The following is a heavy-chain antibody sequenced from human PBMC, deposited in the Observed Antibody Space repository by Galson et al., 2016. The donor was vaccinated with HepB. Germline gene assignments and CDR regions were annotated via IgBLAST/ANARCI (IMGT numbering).Heavy chain of an antibody. J-gene: IGHJ3*02. V-gene: IGHV2-70*01. CDR1: GFSLTTTGMC. CDR3: ARMSRQNFNAFDI. CDR2: IDWEDDK. Sequence: PALVKPTQTLTLTCTFSGFSLTTTGMCMSWIRQPPGKALEWLALIDWEDDKYYSTSLKTRLTISKDTSKNQEVLTMTNMDPVDTATYYCARMSRQNFNAFDIWGQGTMVTVSS.